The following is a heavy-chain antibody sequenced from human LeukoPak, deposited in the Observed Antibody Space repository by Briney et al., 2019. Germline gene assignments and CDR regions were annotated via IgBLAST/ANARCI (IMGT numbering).Heavy chain of an antibody. CDR2: INHSGST. Sequence: PPETLSLTCAVYGGSFSGYYRSWIRQPPGKGLEWIGEINHSGSTNYNPSLKSRVTISVDTSKNQFSLKLSSVTAADTAVYYCARAMTTVTPYNWFDPWGQGTLVTVSS. CDR3: ARAMTTVTPYNWFDP. CDR1: GGSFSGYY. J-gene: IGHJ5*02. V-gene: IGHV4-34*01. D-gene: IGHD4-17*01.